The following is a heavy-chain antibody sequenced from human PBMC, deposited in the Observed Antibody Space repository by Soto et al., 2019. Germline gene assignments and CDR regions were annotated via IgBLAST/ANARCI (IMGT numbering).Heavy chain of an antibody. CDR3: ARHVSTGDFWSGHPYRMAV. J-gene: IGHJ6*02. D-gene: IGHD3-3*01. CDR2: IDPSDSYT. Sequence: GESLKISCKGSGYSFTSYWISWVRQMPGKGLEWMGRIDPSDSYTNYSPSFQGHVTISADKSISTAYLQWSSLKASDTAMYYCARHVSTGDFWSGHPYRMAVWGQGTTVIVS. V-gene: IGHV5-10-1*01. CDR1: GYSFTSYW.